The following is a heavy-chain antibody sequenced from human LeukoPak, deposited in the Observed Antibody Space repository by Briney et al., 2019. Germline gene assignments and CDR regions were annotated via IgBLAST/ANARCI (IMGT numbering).Heavy chain of an antibody. CDR1: GYTFSSAT. V-gene: IGHV3-23*01. Sequence: GGSLRLSCAAPGYTFSSATISRVPPAPGTGLEWVSAISGSGGITYSVESVKGGVTISRDKSTRTPYMDMNNVRAQETAVCYSTKYERYFDYWGQGTLVTVSS. CDR3: TKYERYFDY. D-gene: IGHD1-1*01. CDR2: ISGSGGIT. J-gene: IGHJ4*02.